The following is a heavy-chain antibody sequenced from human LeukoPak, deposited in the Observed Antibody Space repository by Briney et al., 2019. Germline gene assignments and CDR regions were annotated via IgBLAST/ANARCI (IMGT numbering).Heavy chain of an antibody. Sequence: GGSLSLSCAASGFTFSSYAISWVRQAPGKGVEWVSAISGSGGGTDYADSVKGRFTISGDNSKNTLYLQMNSLRAEDTAVYYCAKDSYCGGDCDPEYFQHWGQGTLVTVSS. CDR3: AKDSYCGGDCDPEYFQH. CDR1: GFTFSSYA. J-gene: IGHJ1*01. V-gene: IGHV3-23*01. CDR2: ISGSGGGT. D-gene: IGHD2-21*02.